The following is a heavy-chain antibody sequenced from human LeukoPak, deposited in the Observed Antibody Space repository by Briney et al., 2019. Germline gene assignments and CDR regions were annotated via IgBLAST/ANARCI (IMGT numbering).Heavy chain of an antibody. J-gene: IGHJ3*02. CDR3: ARERQDTIVHSGAFDI. CDR2: ISSDGSQT. CDR1: GFTFSSYF. D-gene: IGHD3-10*01. V-gene: IGHV3-30-3*01. Sequence: GGSLTLSCAASGFTFSSYFMHWVRQAPGKGLEWVAVISSDGSQTFYVEPVRGRFSISRDNSKNTLYLQMNSLRAEDTAVYFCARERQDTIVHSGAFDIWGQGTMVIVSS.